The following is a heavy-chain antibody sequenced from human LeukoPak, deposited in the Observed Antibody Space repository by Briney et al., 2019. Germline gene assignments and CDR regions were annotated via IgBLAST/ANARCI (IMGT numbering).Heavy chain of an antibody. J-gene: IGHJ4*02. CDR2: IDQDGTRR. CDR1: GFTFNTYW. V-gene: IGHV3-7*01. CDR3: ARDGIDY. Sequence: GGSLRLSCAASGFTFNTYWMSWVRQAPGRGLEWVANIDQDGTRRYYVDTVKGRFTISRDNARNSVYLQMNSLRVEDTAVYYCARDGIDYWGQGTLVTVSS.